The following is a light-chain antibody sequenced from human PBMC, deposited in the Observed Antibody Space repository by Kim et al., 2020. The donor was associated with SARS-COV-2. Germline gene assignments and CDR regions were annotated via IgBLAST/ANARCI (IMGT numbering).Light chain of an antibody. V-gene: IGLV2-11*03. CDR3: CSYAGRSTWV. CDR2: AVT. CDR1: SSDVGGYSY. J-gene: IGLJ3*02. Sequence: RSFTISCTGTSSDVGGYSYVSWYKQHPGKAPKVMIYAVTKRPSGVPDRFSGSKSGNTASLTISGLQAEDEADYYCCSYAGRSTWVFGGGTQLTVL.